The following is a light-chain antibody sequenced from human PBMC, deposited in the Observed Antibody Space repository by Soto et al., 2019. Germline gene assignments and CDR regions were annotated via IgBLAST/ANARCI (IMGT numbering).Light chain of an antibody. CDR2: GAS. J-gene: IGKJ1*01. CDR3: QQYNNWPPT. V-gene: IGKV3-15*01. CDR1: QSVTSN. Sequence: EIVMTQSPATLSVSPGGRATLSCRASQSVTSNLAWYQQKPGHAPRLLIYGASTRATGIPARFSGSGSGTEFTLTISSLQSEDFAVYCCQQYNNWPPTFGQGTKVDIK.